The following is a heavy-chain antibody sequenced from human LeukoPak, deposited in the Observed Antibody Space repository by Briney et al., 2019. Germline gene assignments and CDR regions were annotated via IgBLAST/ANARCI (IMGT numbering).Heavy chain of an antibody. D-gene: IGHD1-26*01. CDR1: GSSFTTYW. CDR2: IYPGDSDT. Sequence: GESLKISCQGSGSSFTTYWIGWVRQMPGKGLEWMGIIYPGDSDTRYSPSFQGQVTISADKSISTAYLQWSSLKASDTAMYYCARHSGSYPDDYYYYMDVWGKGTTVTVSS. V-gene: IGHV5-51*01. J-gene: IGHJ6*03. CDR3: ARHSGSYPDDYYYYMDV.